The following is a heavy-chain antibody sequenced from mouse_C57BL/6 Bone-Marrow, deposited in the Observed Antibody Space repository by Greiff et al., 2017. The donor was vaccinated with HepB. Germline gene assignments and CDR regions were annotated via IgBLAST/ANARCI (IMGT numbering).Heavy chain of an antibody. J-gene: IGHJ4*01. V-gene: IGHV5-6-5*01. CDR1: GFTFSSYA. D-gene: IGHD2-4*01. Sequence: EVKVVESGGGLVKPGGSLKLSCAASGFTFSSYAMSWVRQTPEKRLEWVAFISSGGSTYYPDSVKGRSTISRDNARNILYLQMSSLRSEDTAMYYCARGGITTSYAMDYWGQGTSVTVSS. CDR3: ARGGITTSYAMDY. CDR2: ISSGGST.